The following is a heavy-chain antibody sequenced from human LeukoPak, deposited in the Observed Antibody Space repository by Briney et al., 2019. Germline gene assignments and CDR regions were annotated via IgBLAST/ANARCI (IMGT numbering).Heavy chain of an antibody. CDR3: ARDLSSSGYYYPDAFDI. CDR2: IYTSGST. V-gene: IGHV4-61*02. D-gene: IGHD3-22*01. Sequence: SQTLSLACTVSGGSISSGGYYWSWIRQPAGKGLEWIGRIYTSGSTNYNPSLKSRVTMSVDTSKNQFSLKLSSVTAADTAVYYCARDLSSSGYYYPDAFDIWGQGRMVTVSS. CDR1: GGSISSGGYY. J-gene: IGHJ3*02.